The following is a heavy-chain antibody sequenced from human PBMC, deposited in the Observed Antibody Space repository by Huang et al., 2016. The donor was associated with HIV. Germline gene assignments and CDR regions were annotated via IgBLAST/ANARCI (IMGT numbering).Heavy chain of an antibody. Sequence: VQLQESGPGLVKPSQTLSLSCNVSGASIASGSYFWNWIRPPAGGGLEWIGHLYTTGSTDDNPPLKSRVAVASDTAKNQCYLSLRSVTAADTAVYFCARGRVTSSGVVQSYDYWGQGSLVTVSS. V-gene: IGHV4-61*09. CDR3: ARGRVTSSGVVQSYDY. J-gene: IGHJ4*02. CDR1: GASIASGSYF. D-gene: IGHD3-3*01. CDR2: LYTTGST.